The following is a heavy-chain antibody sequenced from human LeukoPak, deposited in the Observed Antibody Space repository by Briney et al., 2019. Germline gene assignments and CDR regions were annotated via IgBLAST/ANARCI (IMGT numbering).Heavy chain of an antibody. CDR1: GGTFSSYA. D-gene: IGHD2-15*01. CDR2: IIPIFGTA. J-gene: IGHJ4*02. Sequence: SVKVSCKASGGTFSSYAISWVRQAPGQGLEWLGGIIPIFGTANYAQKFQGRVTITADESTSTAYMELSSLRSEDTAVYYCARDHRRCSGGSCALGSYWGQGTLVTVSS. CDR3: ARDHRRCSGGSCALGSY. V-gene: IGHV1-69*13.